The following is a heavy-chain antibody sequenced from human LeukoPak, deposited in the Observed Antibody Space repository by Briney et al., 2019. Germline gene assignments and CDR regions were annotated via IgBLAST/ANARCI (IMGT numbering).Heavy chain of an antibody. D-gene: IGHD6-13*01. V-gene: IGHV4-61*02. Sequence: PSQTLSLTCTVSGGSISSGSYYWSWIRQPAGKGLEWIGRIYTSGSTNYNPSLKSRVTISVDTSKNQFSLKLSSVTAADTAVYYCARNGYSSSWYGERDYYYYYMDVWGKGTTVTVSS. CDR1: GGSISSGSYY. CDR2: IYTSGST. CDR3: ARNGYSSSWYGERDYYYYYMDV. J-gene: IGHJ6*03.